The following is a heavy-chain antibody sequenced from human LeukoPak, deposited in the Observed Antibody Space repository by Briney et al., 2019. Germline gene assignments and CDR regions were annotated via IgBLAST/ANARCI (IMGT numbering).Heavy chain of an antibody. V-gene: IGHV3-30*03. J-gene: IGHJ6*03. CDR2: ISYDGSNK. CDR3: ARQGGSYNRGVYYYYYMDV. D-gene: IGHD1-26*01. CDR1: GFTFSNNA. Sequence: GGSLRLSCAASGFTFSNNAMHWVRQAPGKGLEWVAVISYDGSNKYHADSVKGRLTISRDNSKNTLYLQMNSLRAEDTAVYYCARQGGSYNRGVYYYYYMDVWGKGTTVTVSS.